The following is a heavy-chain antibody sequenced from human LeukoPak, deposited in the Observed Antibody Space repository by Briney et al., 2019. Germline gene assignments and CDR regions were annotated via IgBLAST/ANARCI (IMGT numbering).Heavy chain of an antibody. CDR3: ARALGYCSGGSCTRGYNWFDP. D-gene: IGHD2-15*01. J-gene: IGHJ5*02. CDR1: GDPISSNDYY. Sequence: SETLSLTCTVSGDPISSNDYYWGWIRQPPGKGLEWIGSIYYGGSTYYNPSLKSRVIISVDTSMNQFSLKLSFVTTADTAVYYCARALGYCSGGSCTRGYNWFDPWGQGTLVTVPS. V-gene: IGHV4-39*01. CDR2: IYYGGST.